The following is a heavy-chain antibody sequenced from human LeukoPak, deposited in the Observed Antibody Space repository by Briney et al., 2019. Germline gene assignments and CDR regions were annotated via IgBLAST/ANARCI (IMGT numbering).Heavy chain of an antibody. D-gene: IGHD6-19*01. J-gene: IGHJ6*04. CDR3: ARERGTSSERYYYYYYGMDV. CDR1: GFTFSSYS. Sequence: GGSLRLSCAASGFTFSSYSMNWVRQAPGKGLEWVSSISSSSSYIYYAGSVKGRFTISRDNAKNSLYLQMNSLRAEDTAVYYCARERGTSSERYYYYYYGMDVWGKGTTVTVSS. CDR2: ISSSSSYI. V-gene: IGHV3-21*01.